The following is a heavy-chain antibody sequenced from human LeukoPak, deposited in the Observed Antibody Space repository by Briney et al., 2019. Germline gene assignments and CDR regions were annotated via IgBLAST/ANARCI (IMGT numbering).Heavy chain of an antibody. V-gene: IGHV1-18*01. Sequence: EASVKVSCKAAGYTFTRHGFLWLRQSPGQGLEWMGWITVNNGYTKYAQELQGRVTMTTDTSTSTAYMELRSLRSGDTAVYYCTKVHCISTKCNHIWSYFDYWGQGTLVTVSS. CDR1: GYTFTRHG. D-gene: IGHD2-2*01. CDR3: TKVHCISTKCNHIWSYFDY. J-gene: IGHJ4*02. CDR2: ITVNNGYT.